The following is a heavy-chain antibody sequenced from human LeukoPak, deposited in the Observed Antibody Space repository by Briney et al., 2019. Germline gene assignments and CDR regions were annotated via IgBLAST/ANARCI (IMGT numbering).Heavy chain of an antibody. CDR2: ISYDGSSK. Sequence: TGGSLRLSCAASGFTFSSYAMHWVRQAPGKGLEWVAVISYDGSSKYYADSVKGRFTISRDNSKNTLYLQMNSLRAEDTAVYYCARDPETYYDFWSGYYNTHHMDVWGQGTTVTVSS. J-gene: IGHJ6*02. D-gene: IGHD3-3*01. V-gene: IGHV3-30-3*01. CDR1: GFTFSSYA. CDR3: ARDPETYYDFWSGYYNTHHMDV.